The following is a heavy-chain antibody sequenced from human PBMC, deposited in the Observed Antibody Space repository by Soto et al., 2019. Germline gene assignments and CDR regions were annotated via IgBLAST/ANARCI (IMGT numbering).Heavy chain of an antibody. CDR3: ATSYGSGSQAVDY. D-gene: IGHD3-10*01. V-gene: IGHV1-69*02. Sequence: QVHLVQSGAELKKPGSSVRVSCKASGDTFNFYTINWVRQAPGLGLEWMGRTNPILSMSNSALKFQGRLSISADNSTSTAYMDLRSLRSDDTAVYYCATSYGSGSQAVDYWGQGALVTVSS. CDR2: TNPILSMS. CDR1: GDTFNFYT. J-gene: IGHJ4*02.